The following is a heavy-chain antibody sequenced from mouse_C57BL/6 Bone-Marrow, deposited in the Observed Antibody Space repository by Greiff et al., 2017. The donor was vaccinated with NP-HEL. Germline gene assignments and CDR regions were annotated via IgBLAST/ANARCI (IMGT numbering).Heavy chain of an antibody. D-gene: IGHD1-1*01. CDR2: IDPETGGT. CDR3: TRLGFYYGSSYQYYFDC. CDR1: GYTFTDYE. J-gene: IGHJ2*01. Sequence: VKLMESGAELVRPGASVTLSCKASGYTFTDYEMHWVKQTPVHGLEWIGAIDPETGGTAYNQKFKGKAILTADKSSSTAYMELRSLTSEDSAVYYCTRLGFYYGSSYQYYFDCWGQGTTLTVSS. V-gene: IGHV1-15*01.